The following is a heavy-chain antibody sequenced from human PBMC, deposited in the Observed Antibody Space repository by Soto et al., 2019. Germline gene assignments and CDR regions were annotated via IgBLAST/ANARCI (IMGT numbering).Heavy chain of an antibody. CDR3: SRDSSGYYVFDY. D-gene: IGHD3-22*01. CDR2: IYYSGST. Sequence: PSETLSLTCTVSNGSISSGGFYWSWIRQHPGKGLEWIGYIYYSGSTYYNPSLKSRVTISVDTSKNQFSLKLSSVTAADTAVYYCSRDSSGYYVFDYWGQGALVPVSS. V-gene: IGHV4-31*03. CDR1: NGSISSGGFY. J-gene: IGHJ4*02.